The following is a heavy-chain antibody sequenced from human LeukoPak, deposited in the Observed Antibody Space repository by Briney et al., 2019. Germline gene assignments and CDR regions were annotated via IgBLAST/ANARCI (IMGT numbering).Heavy chain of an antibody. CDR2: IYTSGST. D-gene: IGHD4-17*01. V-gene: IGHV4-61*02. J-gene: IGHJ5*02. CDR1: GGSISSGSYY. CDR3: ARGPLTVTRGFDP. Sequence: SETLSLTCTVSGGSISSGSYYWSWIRQPAGKGLEWIGRIYTSGSTNYNPSLKTRVTMSVDTSKNQFSLKLSSVTAADTAVYYCARGPLTVTRGFDPWGQGTLVTVSS.